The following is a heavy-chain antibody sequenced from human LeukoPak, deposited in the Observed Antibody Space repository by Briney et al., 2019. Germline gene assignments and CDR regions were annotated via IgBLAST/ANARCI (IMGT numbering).Heavy chain of an antibody. CDR1: GHTLTELS. CDR3: ATLLRVAGTGWFDP. J-gene: IGHJ5*02. Sequence: ASVKVSCKVSGHTLTELSMHWVRQAPGKGLEWMGGFDPEGGETIYAQKFQGRVTMTEDTSTDTAYMELSSLRSEDTAVYYCATLLRVAGTGWFDPWGQGTLVTVSS. CDR2: FDPEGGET. D-gene: IGHD6-19*01. V-gene: IGHV1-24*01.